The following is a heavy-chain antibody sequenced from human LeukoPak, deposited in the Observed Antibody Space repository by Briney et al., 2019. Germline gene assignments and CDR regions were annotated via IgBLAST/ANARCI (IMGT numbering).Heavy chain of an antibody. CDR1: GFTFSSYG. V-gene: IGHV3-30*02. CDR2: IRYDGSNK. J-gene: IGHJ3*02. Sequence: GGSLRLSCAASGFTFSSYGMHWVRQAPGKGLEWVAFIRYDGSNKYYADSVKGRFTFSRDNSKNTLYLQMNSLRAEDTAVYYCARSIRGFTDAFDIWGQGTMVTVSS. D-gene: IGHD6-25*01. CDR3: ARSIRGFTDAFDI.